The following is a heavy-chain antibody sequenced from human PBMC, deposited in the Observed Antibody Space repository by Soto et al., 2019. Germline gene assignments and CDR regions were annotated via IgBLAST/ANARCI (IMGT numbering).Heavy chain of an antibody. CDR2: ILVGGST. V-gene: IGHV3-23*01. J-gene: IGHJ3*02. Sequence: EVQMLESGGGLAQPGGSLRLSCAVSGFICSSYDMSWVRQAPGKGLEWVSTILVGGSTHYEDSVKGRLTISRDTSKNTVYLQMNSRTAGDTAVYYCAKATATGGGAFENYGQGTMVTVSS. D-gene: IGHD2-8*02. CDR1: GFICSSYD. CDR3: AKATATGGGAFEN.